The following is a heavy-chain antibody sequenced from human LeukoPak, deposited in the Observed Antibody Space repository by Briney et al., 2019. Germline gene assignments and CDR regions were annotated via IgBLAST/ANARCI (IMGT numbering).Heavy chain of an antibody. J-gene: IGHJ3*02. Sequence: ASVKVSCKVSEYTLTELSMHWVRQAPGKGLEWMGGFDPEDGETIYAQKFQGRVTMTEDTSTDTAYMELSSLRSEDTAVYYCATDPGETVAFDIWGQGTMVTVSP. D-gene: IGHD3-10*01. CDR2: FDPEDGET. V-gene: IGHV1-24*01. CDR1: EYTLTELS. CDR3: ATDPGETVAFDI.